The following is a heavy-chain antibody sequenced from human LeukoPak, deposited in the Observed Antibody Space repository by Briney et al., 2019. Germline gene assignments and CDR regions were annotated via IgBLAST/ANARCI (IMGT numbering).Heavy chain of an antibody. CDR2: INHSGST. V-gene: IGHV4-34*01. CDR1: GGSFSGYY. CDR3: ARYSSGPAAPPPNLHYYYYYMDV. J-gene: IGHJ6*03. Sequence: SETLSLTCAVYGGSFSGYYWSWIRQPPGKGLEWIGEINHSGSTNYNPSLKSRVTISVDTSKNRFSLKLSSVTAADTAVYYCARYSSGPAAPPPNLHYYYYYMDVWGKGTTVTVSS. D-gene: IGHD2-2*01.